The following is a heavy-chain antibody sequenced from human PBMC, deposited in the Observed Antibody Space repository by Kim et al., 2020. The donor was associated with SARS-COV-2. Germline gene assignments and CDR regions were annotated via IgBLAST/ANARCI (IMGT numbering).Heavy chain of an antibody. D-gene: IGHD5-12*01. V-gene: IGHV3-30*02. Sequence: DSVKGRFTIPRDNSKNTLYLQMNSLRAEDTAVYYCAKELKWLRFYYGMDVWGQGTTVTVSS. CDR3: AKELKWLRFYYGMDV. J-gene: IGHJ6*02.